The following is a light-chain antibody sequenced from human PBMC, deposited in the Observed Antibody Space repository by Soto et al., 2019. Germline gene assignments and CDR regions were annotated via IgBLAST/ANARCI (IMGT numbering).Light chain of an antibody. V-gene: IGKV1-6*01. J-gene: IGKJ1*01. Sequence: AIQMTQSPSSLSASVGDRVTIACRASQGIRNDLVWYQQKPGKAPNLLIYAASSLQSGVPSRFSGSGSGTDLTLTISSLQPEDFASYYCLQHYNYPRTFGQGTKVEIK. CDR2: AAS. CDR3: LQHYNYPRT. CDR1: QGIRND.